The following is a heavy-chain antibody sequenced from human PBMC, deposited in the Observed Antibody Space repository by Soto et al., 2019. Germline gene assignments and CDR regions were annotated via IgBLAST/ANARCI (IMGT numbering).Heavy chain of an antibody. J-gene: IGHJ2*01. Sequence: EVHLVESGGGQVTPGGSLRLSCAASTISFSNYTINWVRQAPGKGLECVSSINSGSSYIYYEDSVKGRFTSSRDNGKKALYLQMSSLRAEDTGVYYGARSDGVAGNWYFDLWGRGTLVTVSS. D-gene: IGHD2-15*01. CDR2: INSGSSYI. V-gene: IGHV3-21*01. CDR1: TISFSNYT. CDR3: ARSDGVAGNWYFDL.